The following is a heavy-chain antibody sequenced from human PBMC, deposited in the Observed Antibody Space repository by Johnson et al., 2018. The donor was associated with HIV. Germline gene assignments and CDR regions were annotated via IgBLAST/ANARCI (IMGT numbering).Heavy chain of an antibody. J-gene: IGHJ3*02. V-gene: IGHV3-23*04. D-gene: IGHD3-22*01. CDR2: ISGSGGRT. CDR1: GFTFSDYY. CDR3: AKDLFGGVIVVGAFDI. Sequence: VQLVESGGGLVKPGGSLRLSCAASGFTFSDYYMSWIRQAPGKGLEWVSAISGSGGRTYYGDSVKGRFTITRDNSKNTLNLQMKSQRAEDTAVYYCAKDLFGGVIVVGAFDIWGQGAMVTVSS.